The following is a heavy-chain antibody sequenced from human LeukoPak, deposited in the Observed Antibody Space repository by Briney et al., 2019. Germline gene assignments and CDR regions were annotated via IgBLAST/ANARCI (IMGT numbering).Heavy chain of an antibody. D-gene: IGHD3-22*01. CDR1: GYTLTDYY. Sequence: ASVKVSCKASGYTLTDYYMHWVRQAPGQGLERMGRINPNSGGTNYAQKFQGRVTMTRDTSISTVYMELSRLRSDDTAVYYCARVGYYESRGYYEYWGQGTLVTVSS. V-gene: IGHV1-2*06. CDR2: INPNSGGT. CDR3: ARVGYYESRGYYEY. J-gene: IGHJ4*02.